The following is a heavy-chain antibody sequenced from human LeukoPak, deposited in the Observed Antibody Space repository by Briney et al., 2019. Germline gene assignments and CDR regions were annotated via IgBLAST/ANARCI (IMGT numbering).Heavy chain of an antibody. D-gene: IGHD2-2*01. CDR2: IISSSSTI. V-gene: IGHV3-48*01. J-gene: IGHJ6*03. CDR3: ARKPHPGRFCSSTSCPYYYMDV. CDR1: RFTFSSYS. Sequence: PGGSLRLSCADSRFTFSSYSMYWVRQAPGKGLEWVSYIISSSSTIYYADSVKGRFTISRDNDENSLYLQMNSLRAEDTAVYYCARKPHPGRFCSSTSCPYYYMDVWGKGTTVTVSS.